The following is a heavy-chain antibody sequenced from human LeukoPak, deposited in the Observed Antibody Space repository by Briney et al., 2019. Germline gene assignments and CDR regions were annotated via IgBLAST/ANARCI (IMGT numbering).Heavy chain of an antibody. J-gene: IGHJ4*02. CDR1: GGSISSYY. Sequence: SETLSLTCIVSGGSISSYYWSWIRQPPGKGLEWIGYIYYSGSTDYSPSLKSRVTISVDTSKNQLSLKLSSVTAADTAVYYCAATRYNWNDPGYYFDYWGQGTLVTVSS. CDR3: AATRYNWNDPGYYFDY. D-gene: IGHD1-20*01. CDR2: IYYSGST. V-gene: IGHV4-59*08.